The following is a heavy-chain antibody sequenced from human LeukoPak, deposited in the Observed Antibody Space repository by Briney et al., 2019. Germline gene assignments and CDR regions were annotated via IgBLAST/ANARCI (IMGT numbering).Heavy chain of an antibody. CDR3: ARVRGYSGYDSGCLDY. D-gene: IGHD5-12*01. CDR1: GFTVSSNY. Sequence: GGSLRLSCAASGFTVSSNYMSWVRQAPGKGLEWVSAISGSSSSTYYADSVKGRFTISRDNSKNTLYLQMNSLRAEDTAVYYCARVRGYSGYDSGCLDYWGQGTLVTVSS. J-gene: IGHJ4*02. V-gene: IGHV3-66*03. CDR2: ISGSSSST.